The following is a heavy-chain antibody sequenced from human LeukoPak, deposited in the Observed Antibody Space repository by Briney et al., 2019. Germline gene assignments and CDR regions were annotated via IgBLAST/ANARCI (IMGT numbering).Heavy chain of an antibody. J-gene: IGHJ4*02. CDR2: IYYSGRT. CDR1: GRPISSGSYY. D-gene: IGHD1-26*01. V-gene: IGHV4-61*01. Sequence: SQTLSLTCSVSGRPISSGSYYWRWIRQPPGKGLEWIGYIYYSGRTKYHPSLKSRLTISVDTSKNQFSLKLSSVTAADTPVYYCARASVRYSGGYDEAHFDYWGQGTLVTVSS. CDR3: ARASVRYSGGYDEAHFDY.